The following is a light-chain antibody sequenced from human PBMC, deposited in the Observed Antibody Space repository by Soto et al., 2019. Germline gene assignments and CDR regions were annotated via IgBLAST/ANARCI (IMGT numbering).Light chain of an antibody. J-gene: IGLJ1*01. V-gene: IGLV2-14*01. CDR2: EVS. CDR3: SSYTSSSASV. Sequence: QSVLTQPPSASGSPGQSVTISCTGTKNDIGVYDFVSWYQHHPGKAPRLMIYEVSNRPSAVSSRFSGSKSGNTASLTISGLQAEDEADYYCSSYTSSSASVFGTGTKVTVL. CDR1: KNDIGVYDF.